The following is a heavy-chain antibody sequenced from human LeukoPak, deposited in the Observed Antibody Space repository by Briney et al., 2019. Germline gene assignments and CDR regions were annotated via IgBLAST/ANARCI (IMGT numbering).Heavy chain of an antibody. CDR3: ARDLQYGSSYWFDP. CDR2: IRQDGSEK. Sequence: GGSLRLSCAASGFTFSSYWMSWVRQAPGKGLEWVANIRQDGSEKYYVDSVKGRFTISRDNAKNSLYLQMKSLRVEDTAVYYCARDLQYGSSYWFDPWGQGTLVTVSS. CDR1: GFTFSSYW. V-gene: IGHV3-7*01. D-gene: IGHD6-6*01. J-gene: IGHJ5*02.